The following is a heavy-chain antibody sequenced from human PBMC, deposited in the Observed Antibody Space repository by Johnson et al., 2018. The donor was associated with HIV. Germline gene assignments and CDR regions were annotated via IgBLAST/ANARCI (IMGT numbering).Heavy chain of an antibody. V-gene: IGHV3-66*01. Sequence: VQLVESGGGLVQSGGSLRLSCGVSGFAVSSNYMSWVRQAPGKGLEWVSIIYSGGSTYYAESVKGRFTISSDNSKNTLYLQMNNLRVEDTAVYYCARDGESQQLPLGDAFDIWGQGTMVTVSS. CDR2: IYSGGST. CDR3: ARDGESQQLPLGDAFDI. D-gene: IGHD6-13*01. J-gene: IGHJ3*02. CDR1: GFAVSSNY.